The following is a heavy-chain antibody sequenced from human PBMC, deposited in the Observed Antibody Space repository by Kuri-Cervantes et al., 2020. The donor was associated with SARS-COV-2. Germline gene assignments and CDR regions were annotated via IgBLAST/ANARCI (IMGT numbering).Heavy chain of an antibody. V-gene: IGHV3-53*01. J-gene: IGHJ4*02. CDR3: AKVHSGDNAYFDY. CDR1: GFTVSSNY. CDR2: IYSGGGT. D-gene: IGHD4/OR15-4a*01. Sequence: GESLKISCAASGFTVSSNYMSWVRQAPGKGLEWVSVIYSGGGTYYADSVKGRFTISRDNPKNTLYLQMSSLRAEDTAVYSCAKVHSGDNAYFDYWGQGTLVTVSS.